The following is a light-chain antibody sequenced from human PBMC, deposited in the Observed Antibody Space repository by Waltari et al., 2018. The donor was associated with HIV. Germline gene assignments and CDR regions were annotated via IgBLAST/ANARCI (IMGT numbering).Light chain of an antibody. CDR2: EGS. Sequence: QSALTQPPSASGSPGQSVTISCTGTSSDVGGYNYVSWYQQHPGKAPKLMIYEGSKRPSGVLDRSSGSKSGNTASLTVSGLQAEDEADYYCSSRAGGDNYVFGTGTRVSVL. J-gene: IGLJ1*01. CDR1: SSDVGGYNY. CDR3: SSRAGGDNYV. V-gene: IGLV2-8*01.